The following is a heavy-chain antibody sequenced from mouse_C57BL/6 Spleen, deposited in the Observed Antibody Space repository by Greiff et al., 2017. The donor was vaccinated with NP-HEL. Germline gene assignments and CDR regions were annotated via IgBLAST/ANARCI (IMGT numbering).Heavy chain of an antibody. V-gene: IGHV1-9*01. CDR1: GYTFTGYW. J-gene: IGHJ4*01. CDR3: TLGYYGSRGGYYYAMDY. CDR2: ILPGSGST. D-gene: IGHD1-1*01. Sequence: QVQLKQSGAELMKPGASVKLSCKATGYTFTGYWIEWVKQRPGHGLEWIGEILPGSGSTNYNEKFKGKATFTVDTSSNTAYMQLSSLTTEDSAIYCCTLGYYGSRGGYYYAMDYWGQGTSVTVSS.